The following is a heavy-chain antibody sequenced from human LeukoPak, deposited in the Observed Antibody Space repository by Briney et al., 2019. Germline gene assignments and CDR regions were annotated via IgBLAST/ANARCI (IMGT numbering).Heavy chain of an antibody. V-gene: IGHV3-74*01. CDR3: ARDRFSYYDFWSGYSYYYYYGMDV. D-gene: IGHD3-3*01. Sequence: GGSLRLSCAASGFTFSSYWMHWVRQAPGKGLVWVSRINSDGSSTSYADSVKGRFTISRDNAKNTLYLQMNSLRAEDTAVYYCARDRFSYYDFWSGYSYYYYYGMDVWGQGTTVTVSS. CDR1: GFTFSSYW. J-gene: IGHJ6*02. CDR2: INSDGSST.